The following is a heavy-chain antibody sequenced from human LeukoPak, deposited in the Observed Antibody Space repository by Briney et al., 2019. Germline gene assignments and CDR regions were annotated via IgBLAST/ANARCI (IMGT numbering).Heavy chain of an antibody. D-gene: IGHD4-17*01. CDR3: ARDLGYGDYPFDY. CDR1: GGTFSSYA. V-gene: IGHV1-69*04. Sequence: SVKVSCKASGGTFSSYAISWVRQAPGQGLEWMGRIIPILGIANYAQKFQGRVTITADKSTSTAYMELSSLRSEDTAVYYCARDLGYGDYPFDYWGQGTLVTVSS. J-gene: IGHJ4*02. CDR2: IIPILGIA.